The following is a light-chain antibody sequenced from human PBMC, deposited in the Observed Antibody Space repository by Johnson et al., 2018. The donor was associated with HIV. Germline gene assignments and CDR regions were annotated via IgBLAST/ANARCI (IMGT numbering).Light chain of an antibody. CDR1: SSNIGNNY. CDR3: GTWDSGLSVNYV. J-gene: IGLJ1*01. CDR2: DNN. V-gene: IGLV1-51*01. Sequence: QSVLTQSPSVSAAPGQKVTISCSGSSSNIGNNYVSWYQQLPGTAPKLLIYDNNKRPSGIPDRFSGSKSGTSATLGITGLQTGDEADYYCGTWDSGLSVNYVFGTGTRVTVL.